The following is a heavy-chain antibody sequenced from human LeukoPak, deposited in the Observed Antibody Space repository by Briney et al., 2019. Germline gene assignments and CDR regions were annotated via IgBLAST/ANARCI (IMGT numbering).Heavy chain of an antibody. CDR1: GFTFSSYS. D-gene: IGHD6-13*01. CDR2: ISSSSSYI. J-gene: IGHJ5*02. CDR3: ARTYLLAAATEFDP. V-gene: IGHV3-21*01. Sequence: GGSLRLSCAASGFTFSSYSMNWVRQAPGKGLERVSFISSSSSYIYYADSVKGRFTISRDNAKNSLYLQMNSLRAEDTAVYYCARTYLLAAATEFDPWGQGTLVTVSS.